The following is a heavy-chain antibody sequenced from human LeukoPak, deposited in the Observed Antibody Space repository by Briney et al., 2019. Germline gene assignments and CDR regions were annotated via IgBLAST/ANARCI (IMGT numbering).Heavy chain of an antibody. D-gene: IGHD3-22*01. V-gene: IGHV3-7*01. Sequence: PGGSLRLSCAASGFTFGSYWMTWVRQAPGKGLEWVANIKQDGSEKHYVDSVKGRFTISRDNAKNSLYLQMNSLRAEDTAVYYCARDRHYYDSSGGGVDYWGQGTLVTVSS. CDR1: GFTFGSYW. J-gene: IGHJ4*02. CDR2: IKQDGSEK. CDR3: ARDRHYYDSSGGGVDY.